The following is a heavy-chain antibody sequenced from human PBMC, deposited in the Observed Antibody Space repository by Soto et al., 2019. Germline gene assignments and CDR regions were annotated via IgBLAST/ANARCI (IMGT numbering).Heavy chain of an antibody. Sequence: EVQLLESGGGLVQPGGSLRLSCAASGFTFSSYAMSWVPQAPGKGLEWGSGISGSGGSTYYADSVKGRFTISRDNSKNTLYLQMNSLRAEDTAVYYCAKDRIAAAGSWFDPWGQGTLVTVSS. CDR3: AKDRIAAAGSWFDP. CDR1: GFTFSSYA. CDR2: ISGSGGST. V-gene: IGHV3-23*01. D-gene: IGHD6-13*01. J-gene: IGHJ5*02.